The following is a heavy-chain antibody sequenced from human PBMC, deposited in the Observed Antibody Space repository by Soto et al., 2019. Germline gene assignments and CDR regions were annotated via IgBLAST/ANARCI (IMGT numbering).Heavy chain of an antibody. Sequence: QGHLVQSGAEVKKPGASVKVSCKASGYTFTRYGISWVRQAPGQGLEWMGWISGYNGDTNYAQNLQDRVTMTIDTSTYTAYMELRSLTSDDTAVYYCAKNGQPPYYYYGLDVWGQGTTVTVSS. V-gene: IGHV1-18*01. CDR3: AKNGQPPYYYYGLDV. CDR2: ISGYNGDT. J-gene: IGHJ6*02. D-gene: IGHD2-8*01. CDR1: GYTFTRYG.